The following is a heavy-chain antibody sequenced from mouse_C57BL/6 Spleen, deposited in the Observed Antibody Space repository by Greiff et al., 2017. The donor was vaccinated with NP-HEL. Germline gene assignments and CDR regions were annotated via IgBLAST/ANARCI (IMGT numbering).Heavy chain of an antibody. Sequence: EVQLQQSRPELAKPGASVKISCKASGYTFTDYYMNWVKQSHGKSLEWIGDINPNNGGTSYNQKFKGKATLTVDKSSSTAYMELRSLTSEDSAVYYCAKGRSYGAMDYWGQGTSVTVPS. V-gene: IGHV1-26*01. CDR3: AKGRSYGAMDY. CDR2: INPNNGGT. J-gene: IGHJ4*01. D-gene: IGHD1-1*01. CDR1: GYTFTDYY.